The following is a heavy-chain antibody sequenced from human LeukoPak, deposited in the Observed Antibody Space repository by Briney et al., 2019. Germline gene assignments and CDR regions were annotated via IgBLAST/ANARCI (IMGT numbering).Heavy chain of an antibody. Sequence: KPSETLSLTCTVSGGPIISSDYHWGWVRQPPGKGLEWIGTISYSGNTDYNPSLRSRVTISVDTSNNQFSLRLGSVTAADTAVYHCARHCCSGPAKRVFDIWGQGTMVTASS. D-gene: IGHD2-15*01. CDR3: ARHCCSGPAKRVFDI. CDR1: GGPIISSDYH. CDR2: ISYSGNT. J-gene: IGHJ3*02. V-gene: IGHV4-39*01.